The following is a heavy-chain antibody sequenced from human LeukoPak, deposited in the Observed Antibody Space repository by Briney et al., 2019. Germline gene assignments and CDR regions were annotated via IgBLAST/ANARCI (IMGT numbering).Heavy chain of an antibody. V-gene: IGHV3-48*03. CDR3: AVSPRGYNYPGMGDY. Sequence: PGGSLRLSCAASGFTFSSYEMNWVRQAPGKGLEWVSYISSSGSTIYYADSVKGRFTISRDNYKNTLYLQMSSLRAEDTAVYYCAVSPRGYNYPGMGDYWGQGTLVTVSS. CDR1: GFTFSSYE. CDR2: ISSSGSTI. J-gene: IGHJ4*02. D-gene: IGHD5-24*01.